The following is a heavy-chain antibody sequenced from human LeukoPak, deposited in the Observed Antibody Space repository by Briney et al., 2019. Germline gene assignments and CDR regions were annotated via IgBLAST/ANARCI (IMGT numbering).Heavy chain of an antibody. CDR1: GYTFTSYG. D-gene: IGHD3-16*02. V-gene: IGHV1-18*01. CDR2: ISGYNGNT. CDR3: AREELPYVWGSYRPDY. Sequence: ASVKVSCKASGYTFTSYGISWVRQAPGQGLEWMGWISGYNGNTKYAQQVQGRVTMTTDTSTSTAYMELRSLKSDDTAVYYCAREELPYVWGSYRPDYWGQGTLVAVFS. J-gene: IGHJ4*02.